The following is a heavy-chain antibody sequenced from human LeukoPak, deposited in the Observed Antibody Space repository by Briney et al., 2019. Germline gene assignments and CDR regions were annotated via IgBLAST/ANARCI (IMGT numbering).Heavy chain of an antibody. CDR1: GFTFGSFG. V-gene: IGHV3-33*01. CDR2: ISYDGSYK. J-gene: IGHJ4*02. Sequence: QSGGSLRLSCAASGFTFGSFGMHWVRQAPGMGLEWVTVISYDGSYKHYADSVKGRFIISRDNSKNTLYLQMNSLRAEDTAVYYCARDPDTMSRGVFDYWGQGTLVTVS. CDR3: ARDPDTMSRGVFDY. D-gene: IGHD3-10*02.